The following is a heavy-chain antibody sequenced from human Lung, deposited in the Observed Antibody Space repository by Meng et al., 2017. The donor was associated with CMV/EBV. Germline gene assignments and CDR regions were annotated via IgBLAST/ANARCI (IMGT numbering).Heavy chain of an antibody. Sequence: SLKISCAASGFTFSNHAMHWVRQAPGKGLEWMSLISYEGRNNFHADSVKGRFTISRDNSKNTLFLQMNRLRAEDTAVYYCASDGFCSSGVCKISGDAFDIXGQGXMVTVSS. D-gene: IGHD2-8*01. J-gene: IGHJ3*02. CDR3: ASDGFCSSGVCKISGDAFDI. CDR2: ISYEGRNN. V-gene: IGHV3-30*04. CDR1: GFTFSNHA.